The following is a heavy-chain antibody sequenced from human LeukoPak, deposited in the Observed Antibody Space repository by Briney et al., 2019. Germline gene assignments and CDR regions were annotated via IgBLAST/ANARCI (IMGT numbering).Heavy chain of an antibody. J-gene: IGHJ5*02. Sequence: ASVKVSCKASGGTFSSYAINWVRQATGQGLEWMGWMNPNSGNTGYAQKFQGRVTMTRNTSISTAYMELSSLRSEDTAVYYCARGLWGGYCSGGSCLGFDPWGQGTLVTVSS. CDR3: ARGLWGGYCSGGSCLGFDP. V-gene: IGHV1-8*02. CDR2: MNPNSGNT. CDR1: GGTFSSYA. D-gene: IGHD2-15*01.